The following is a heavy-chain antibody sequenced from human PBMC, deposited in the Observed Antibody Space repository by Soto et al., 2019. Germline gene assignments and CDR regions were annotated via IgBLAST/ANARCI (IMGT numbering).Heavy chain of an antibody. D-gene: IGHD3-9*01. CDR3: TTDSYFDWLSSDY. V-gene: IGHV3-15*07. CDR2: IKSKTDGGTT. CDR1: GFTFSNAW. J-gene: IGHJ4*02. Sequence: EVQLVESGGGLVKPGGSLRLSCAASGFTFSNAWMNWVRQAPGKGLEWVGRIKSKTDGGTTDYAAPVKGRFTISRDDSKNTLYLQINSLKTEDTAVYYCTTDSYFDWLSSDYWGQGTLVTVSS.